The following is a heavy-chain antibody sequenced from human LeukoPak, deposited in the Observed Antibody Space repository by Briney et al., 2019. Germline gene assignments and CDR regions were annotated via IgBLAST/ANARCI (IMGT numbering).Heavy chain of an antibody. V-gene: IGHV4-39*01. Sequence: SGTLSLTCTVSGGSISTDASYWAWIRQPPGKGLEWNGSIYYSGSTYYSSSLKSRVTLSVDTSKNQFSLKMSSVTAADTAVFYCARLFSRGWEYHFGLDVWGQGTTVTVS. J-gene: IGHJ6*02. D-gene: IGHD6-25*01. CDR1: GGSISTDASY. CDR2: IYYSGST. CDR3: ARLFSRGWEYHFGLDV.